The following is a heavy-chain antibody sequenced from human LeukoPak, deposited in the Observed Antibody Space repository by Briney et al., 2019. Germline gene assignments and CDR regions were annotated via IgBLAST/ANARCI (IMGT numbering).Heavy chain of an antibody. D-gene: IGHD2-2*01. Sequence: SETLSLTCTVSGGSISSYYWSWIRQPPGKGLKWIGYIYYSGSTNYNPSLKSRVTISVDTSKNQFSLKLSSVTAADTAVYYCAREVPAAINWFDPWGQGTLVTVSS. J-gene: IGHJ5*02. CDR2: IYYSGST. CDR3: AREVPAAINWFDP. CDR1: GGSISSYY. V-gene: IGHV4-59*01.